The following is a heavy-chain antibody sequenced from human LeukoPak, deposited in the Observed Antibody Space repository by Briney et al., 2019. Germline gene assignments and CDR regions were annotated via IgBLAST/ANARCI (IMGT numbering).Heavy chain of an antibody. V-gene: IGHV3-23*01. D-gene: IGHD3-16*01. CDR1: GFTFSSYA. CDR2: ISGSGGST. Sequence: PGGSLRLSCTASGFTFSSYAMSWVRQAPGKWLEWVSVISGSGGSTYYGDSVKGRFTISRDNSKNTLYLQMNSLRAEDTAVYYCAKDGVVTITFDYWGQGTLVTVSS. J-gene: IGHJ4*02. CDR3: AKDGVVTITFDY.